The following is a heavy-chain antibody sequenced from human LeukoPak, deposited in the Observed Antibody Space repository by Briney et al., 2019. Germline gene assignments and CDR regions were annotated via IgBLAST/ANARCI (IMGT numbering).Heavy chain of an antibody. CDR2: ISGSDGST. J-gene: IGHJ5*02. CDR1: GFTFSNYA. Sequence: GGSLRLSCSASGFTFSNYAMTWVRQAPGKGLERVSAISGSDGSTYYADSVKGRFSISRDNSKNTLYLQMNTLRAEDTAVYYCSRGSAIVIIPAAFSWFDPWGQGTQVTVSS. CDR3: SRGSAIVIIPAAFSWFDP. V-gene: IGHV3-23*01. D-gene: IGHD2-2*01.